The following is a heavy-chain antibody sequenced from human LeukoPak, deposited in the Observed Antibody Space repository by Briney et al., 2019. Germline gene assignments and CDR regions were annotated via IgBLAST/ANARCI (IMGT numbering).Heavy chain of an antibody. Sequence: SETLSLTCAVYGGSFSGYYWSWIRQPPGKGLEWIGEINHSGSTNYNPSLKSRVTISVDTSKNQFSLKLSSVTAADTAVYYCARGAGMSPAATAYYHYMDVWGKGTTVTVSS. CDR2: INHSGST. V-gene: IGHV4-34*01. CDR3: ARGAGMSPAATAYYHYMDV. CDR1: GGSFSGYY. J-gene: IGHJ6*03. D-gene: IGHD2-2*01.